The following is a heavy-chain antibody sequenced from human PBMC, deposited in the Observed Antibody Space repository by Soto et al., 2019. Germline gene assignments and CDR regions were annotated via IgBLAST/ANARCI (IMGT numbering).Heavy chain of an antibody. CDR3: ARAYYDFWSGYKDYYYYYGMEV. V-gene: IGHV4-38-2*01. Sequence: SETLSLTCAVSGYSISSGYYWGRIRQPPVKGLEWIGSIYHSGITYYNPSLNSRVTISGDTSKNQFSLKLSSVTAAATAVYYCARAYYDFWSGYKDYYYYYGMEVWGQGTTVTVSS. D-gene: IGHD3-3*01. J-gene: IGHJ6*02. CDR2: IYHSGIT. CDR1: GYSISSGYY.